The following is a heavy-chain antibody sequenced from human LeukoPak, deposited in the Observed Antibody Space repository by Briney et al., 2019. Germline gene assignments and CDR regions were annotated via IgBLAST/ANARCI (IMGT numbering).Heavy chain of an antibody. D-gene: IGHD3-10*01. CDR1: GFTFSDYY. CDR2: ISGSGGST. V-gene: IGHV3-23*01. CDR3: AKRPRGNYLDPFDY. J-gene: IGHJ4*02. Sequence: AGGSLRLSCAASGFTFSDYYMSWIRQAPGKGLEWVSGISGSGGSTYYADSVKGRFTISRDNSKNRLYLQMNSLRAEDTAVYYCAKRPRGNYLDPFDYWGQGTLVTVSS.